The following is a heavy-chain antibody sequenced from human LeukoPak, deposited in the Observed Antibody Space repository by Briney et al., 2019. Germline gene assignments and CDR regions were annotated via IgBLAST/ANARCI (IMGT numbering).Heavy chain of an antibody. CDR1: GFTFSSYA. D-gene: IGHD6-6*01. Sequence: GGSLRLSCAASGFTFSSYAMSWVRQAPGKGLEWVSAISGSGGSTYYADSVKGRFTISRDNSKNTLYLQMNSLRAEDTAVYYCVKVGLVAARPNNFDYWGQGTLVTVSS. CDR3: VKVGLVAARPNNFDY. CDR2: ISGSGGST. V-gene: IGHV3-23*01. J-gene: IGHJ4*02.